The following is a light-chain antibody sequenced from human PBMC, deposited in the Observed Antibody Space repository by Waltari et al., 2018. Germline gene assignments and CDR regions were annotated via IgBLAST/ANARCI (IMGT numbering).Light chain of an antibody. CDR3: SSYTSSSTSVV. J-gene: IGLJ2*01. Sequence: QSALTQPASVSGSPGQSITISCTGTSSDVGGYHYVSWYQQHPGKAPTLMIYDVRKRPSGVSNRFAGSKAGNTASLTISGLQAEDEADYYCSSYTSSSTSVVFGGGTKLTVL. CDR2: DVR. CDR1: SSDVGGYHY. V-gene: IGLV2-14*01.